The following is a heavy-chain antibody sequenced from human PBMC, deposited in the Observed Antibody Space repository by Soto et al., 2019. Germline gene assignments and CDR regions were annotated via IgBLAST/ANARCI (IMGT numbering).Heavy chain of an antibody. CDR3: ARSPTAAADWFDP. V-gene: IGHV1-3*01. J-gene: IGHJ5*02. CDR1: GYTFTTYA. D-gene: IGHD6-13*01. Sequence: QAQLVQSGAEVKKPGASVKVSCKASGYTFTTYAMHWVRQAPGQRLEWMGWINAGNGNTNYSQELQGRVTITRDTSASTVYMELSSLTSEDTAVYYCARSPTAAADWFDPWGQGTLVTVSS. CDR2: INAGNGNT.